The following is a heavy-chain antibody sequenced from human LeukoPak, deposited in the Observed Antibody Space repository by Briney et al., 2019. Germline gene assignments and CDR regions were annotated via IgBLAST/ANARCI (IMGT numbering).Heavy chain of an antibody. CDR2: IKQDGSEK. CDR1: GFTFSSYW. D-gene: IGHD3-22*01. Sequence: GGSLRLSCAASGFTFSSYWMSWVRQAPGKGLEWVANIKQDGSEKYYVDSVKGRFTISRDNAKNSLYLEIHSLTADDMAVYYCTRGLYYESSGPDAFDIWGQGTMVTVSS. J-gene: IGHJ3*02. CDR3: TRGLYYESSGPDAFDI. V-gene: IGHV3-7*01.